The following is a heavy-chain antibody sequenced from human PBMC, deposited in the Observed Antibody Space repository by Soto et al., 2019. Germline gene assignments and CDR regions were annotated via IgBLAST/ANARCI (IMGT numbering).Heavy chain of an antibody. V-gene: IGHV3-21*01. CDR2: ISSSSSYI. CDR1: GFTFSSYS. Sequence: GGSLRLSCAASGFTFSSYSMNWVRQAPGKGLEWVSSISSSSSYIYYADSVKGRFTISRDNAKNSLYLQMNSLRAEDTAVYYCARDKREDSSSWYRFLFHYGMDVWGQGTTVTVSS. CDR3: ARDKREDSSSWYRFLFHYGMDV. J-gene: IGHJ6*02. D-gene: IGHD6-13*01.